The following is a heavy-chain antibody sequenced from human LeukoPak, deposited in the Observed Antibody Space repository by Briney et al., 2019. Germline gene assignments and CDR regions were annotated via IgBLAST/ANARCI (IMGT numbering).Heavy chain of an antibody. CDR2: VSSRTT. V-gene: IGHV4-4*07. CDR3: ARDPGVIPVHYMDV. Sequence: PSETLSLTCTVSGGSISGYNCDWVRQPAGKGLEWIGHVSSRTTSYNPSLKSRVTMSVDTANNHCSLRLSAVTAADTAVYYCARDPGVIPVHYMDVWGKGTTVIVSS. CDR1: GGSISGYN. D-gene: IGHD4-23*01. J-gene: IGHJ6*03.